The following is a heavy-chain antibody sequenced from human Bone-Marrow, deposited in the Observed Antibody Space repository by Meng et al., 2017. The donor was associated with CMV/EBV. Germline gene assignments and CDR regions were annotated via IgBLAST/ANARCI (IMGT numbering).Heavy chain of an antibody. D-gene: IGHD1-26*01. CDR2: IYYSGST. V-gene: IGHV4-61*01. J-gene: IGHJ6*02. CDR3: ARVQSGSYYDVYYYYGMDV. CDR1: GGSVSSGSYY. Sequence: SETLSLTCTVSGGSVSSGSYYWSWIRQPPGKGLEWIGYIYYSGSTNYNPSLKSRVTISVDTSKNQFSLKLSSVTAADTAVYYCARVQSGSYYDVYYYYGMDVWGQGTTVTVSS.